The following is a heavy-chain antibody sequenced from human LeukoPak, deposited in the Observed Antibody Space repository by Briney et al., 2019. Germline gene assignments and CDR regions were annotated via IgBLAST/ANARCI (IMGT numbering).Heavy chain of an antibody. CDR3: ARSGYTYGYGY. CDR2: INHSGST. V-gene: IGHV4-34*01. D-gene: IGHD5-18*01. Sequence: SETLSLTCAVYGGSFSDYYWRWIRQPPGKGLEWLGEINHSGSTNYNPSLKSRVTMSVNTSKNQFSLKLSSAAAADTAVYYCARSGYTYGYGYWGQGNLVTVSS. CDR1: GGSFSDYY. J-gene: IGHJ4*02.